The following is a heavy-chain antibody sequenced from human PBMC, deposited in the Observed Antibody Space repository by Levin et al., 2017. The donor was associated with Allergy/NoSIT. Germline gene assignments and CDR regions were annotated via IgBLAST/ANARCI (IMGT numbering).Heavy chain of an antibody. V-gene: IGHV3-74*01. CDR3: ARGGFNHAFDI. Sequence: GGSLRLSCVGSGFTFNLYWMHWVRQAPGKGLEWVSRINNDDGSTTVYVDSVKGRFTISRDNAKNTLFLQMSSLRGDDTAVYYCARGGFNHAFDIWGQGTMVNVSP. CDR1: GFTFNLYW. CDR2: INNDDGSTT. D-gene: IGHD2-15*01. J-gene: IGHJ3*02.